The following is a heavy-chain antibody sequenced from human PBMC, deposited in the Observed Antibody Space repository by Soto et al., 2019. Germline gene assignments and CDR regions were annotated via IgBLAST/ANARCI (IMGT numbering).Heavy chain of an antibody. V-gene: IGHV1-8*01. CDR2: MNPNSGNT. CDR3: ARGIPYYYYYYYMDV. CDR1: GYTFTSYD. J-gene: IGHJ6*03. Sequence: ASVKVSCKASGYTFTSYDINWVRQATGQGLEWMGWMNPNSGNTGYAQKFQGRVTMTRNTSISTAYMELSSLRSEDTAVYYCARGIPYYYYYYYMDVWGKGTTVTVSS.